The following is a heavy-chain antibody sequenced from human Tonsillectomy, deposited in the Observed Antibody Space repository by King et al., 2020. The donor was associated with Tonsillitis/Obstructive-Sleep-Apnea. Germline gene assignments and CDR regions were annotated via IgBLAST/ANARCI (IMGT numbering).Heavy chain of an antibody. D-gene: IGHD2-2*01. CDR2: IFYSGRT. CDR3: ARDHCSSTSCYGNYYYMDV. J-gene: IGHJ6*03. Sequence: VQLQESGPGLVKPSETLSLTCTASGGSISSYYWSWIRQPPGKGLEWIGYIFYSGRTNYNPSLKSRVTISVDTSKNQFSLKLSSVTAADTAVYYCARDHCSSTSCYGNYYYMDVWGKGTTVTVSS. CDR1: GGSISSYY. V-gene: IGHV4-59*01.